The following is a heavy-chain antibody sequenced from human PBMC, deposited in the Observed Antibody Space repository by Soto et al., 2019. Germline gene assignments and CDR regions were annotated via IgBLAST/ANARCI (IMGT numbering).Heavy chain of an antibody. CDR3: AGESYYGFWSGYLGYYYMDV. Sequence: QVQLVQSGAEVKKPGASVKVSCKASGYTFTSYGISWVRQAPGQGLEWMGWISAYNGNTNYAQKLQGRVTMTTDTSTSTAYMELRSLRSDDTAVYYCAGESYYGFWSGYLGYYYMDVWGKGTTVTVSS. V-gene: IGHV1-18*01. D-gene: IGHD3-3*01. J-gene: IGHJ6*03. CDR1: GYTFTSYG. CDR2: ISAYNGNT.